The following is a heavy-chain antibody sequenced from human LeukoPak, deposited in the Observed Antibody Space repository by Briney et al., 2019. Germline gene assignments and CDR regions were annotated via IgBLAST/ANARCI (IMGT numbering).Heavy chain of an antibody. CDR1: GFTVSDYY. CDR2: IYSGGTT. Sequence: GGSLRLSCAASGFTVSDYYMTWVRQTPGMGFEWVSVIYSGGTTYYADSVKGRFTISRDNSKNTLYLQMNSLRAEDAAVYYCTRVTPYSSGWRPFDCWGQGTLVTVSS. CDR3: TRVTPYSSGWRPFDC. J-gene: IGHJ4*02. V-gene: IGHV3-66*01. D-gene: IGHD6-19*01.